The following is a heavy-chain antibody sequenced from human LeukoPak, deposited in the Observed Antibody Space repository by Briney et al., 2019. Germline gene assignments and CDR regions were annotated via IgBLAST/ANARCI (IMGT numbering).Heavy chain of an antibody. CDR3: AKDQNTVATAPFDY. Sequence: GGSLRLSCAPSGFTFSSYAMSWVRQAPGKGLEWVSAINSAGSTYYGDSVRGRFTISRDNSKNVLYLQMNSLRAEDAALYYCAKDQNTVATAPFDYWGQGTLVTVSS. CDR2: INSAGST. CDR1: GFTFSSYA. V-gene: IGHV3-23*01. D-gene: IGHD4-17*01. J-gene: IGHJ4*02.